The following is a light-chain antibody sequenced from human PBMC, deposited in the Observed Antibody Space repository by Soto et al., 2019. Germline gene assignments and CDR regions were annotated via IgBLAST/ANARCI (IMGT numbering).Light chain of an antibody. V-gene: IGLV2-14*01. CDR3: NSQTTSGIRV. CDR2: EVS. J-gene: IGLJ1*01. CDR1: STDAGDSNH. Sequence: QSALTQPASVSGSPGQSITISCTGTSTDAGDSNHVSWYQHHPGKAPKLIIYEVSYRPSGVSNRFSGSKSAYTASLTISGLQAEDEADYYCNSQTTSGIRVFGTGTKVTV.